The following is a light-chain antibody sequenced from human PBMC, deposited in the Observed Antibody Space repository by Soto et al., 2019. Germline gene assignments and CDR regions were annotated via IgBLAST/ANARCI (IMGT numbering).Light chain of an antibody. V-gene: IGLV6-57*03. Sequence: NFMLTQPHSVSESPGKTVTISCTRSSGSIASNYVQWYQQRPGSAPTTVIYEDNQRPSGVPDRFSGSIDSSSNSASLTISGLKTEDEADYYCQSYDSSKGAFGGGTKLTVL. J-gene: IGLJ2*01. CDR2: EDN. CDR1: SGSIASNY. CDR3: QSYDSSKGA.